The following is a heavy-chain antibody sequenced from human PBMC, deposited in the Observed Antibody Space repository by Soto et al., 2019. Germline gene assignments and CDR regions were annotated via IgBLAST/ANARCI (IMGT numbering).Heavy chain of an antibody. CDR2: IYHSGST. Sequence: QVQLQESGPGLVKPSGTLSLTCAVSGGSISSSNWWSWVRQPPGKGLEWIGEIYHSGSTNYNPSLKSRVTISVDKSECQFSLKLSSVAAADTAVYYCAREQDREGQLGIISGWFDPWGQGTLVTASS. D-gene: IGHD6-6*01. CDR1: GGSISSSNW. CDR3: AREQDREGQLGIISGWFDP. J-gene: IGHJ5*02. V-gene: IGHV4-4*02.